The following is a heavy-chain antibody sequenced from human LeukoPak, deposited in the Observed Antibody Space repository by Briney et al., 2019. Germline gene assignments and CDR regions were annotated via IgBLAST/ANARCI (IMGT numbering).Heavy chain of an antibody. J-gene: IGHJ4*02. Sequence: GASVKVSCKASGYTFTGYYMHWVRQAPGQGLEWMGGIIPIFGTANYAQKFQGRVTITADKSTSTAYMELSSLRSEDTAVYYCARGRVSYYDRRGFDYWGQGTLVTVSS. CDR1: GYTFTGYY. CDR3: ARGRVSYYDRRGFDY. D-gene: IGHD3-22*01. CDR2: IIPIFGTA. V-gene: IGHV1-69*06.